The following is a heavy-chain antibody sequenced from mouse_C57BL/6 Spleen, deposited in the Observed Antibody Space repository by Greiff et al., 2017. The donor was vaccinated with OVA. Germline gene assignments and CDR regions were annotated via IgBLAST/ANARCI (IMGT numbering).Heavy chain of an antibody. CDR3: ASFYYGNYDFFDY. Sequence: QVQLKQPGAELVKPGASVKLSCKASGYTFTSYWMQWVKQRPGQGLEWIGEIDPSDSYTNSNQKFKGKATLTVDTSSSTDYRQVSSLTSEDSAVEYGASFYYGNYDFFDYWGKGTTLTVSS. CDR1: GYTFTSYW. CDR2: IDPSDSYT. V-gene: IGHV1-50*01. D-gene: IGHD2-1*01. J-gene: IGHJ2*01.